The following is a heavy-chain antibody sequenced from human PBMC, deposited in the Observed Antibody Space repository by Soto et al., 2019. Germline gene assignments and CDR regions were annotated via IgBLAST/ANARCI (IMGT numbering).Heavy chain of an antibody. V-gene: IGHV5-51*01. CDR3: ARASGGEYYDSRQYYYSY. Sequence: GESLKISCQASGYKFIDYWIGWVRQVPGKGLEWMGSFYPGDFDIKYSPSFRGQVTISVDKSTTTAYLQWSSLKDSDTAMYYCARASGGEYYDSRQYYYSYWGQGTLLTVSS. D-gene: IGHD3-22*01. CDR1: GYKFIDYW. CDR2: FYPGDFDI. J-gene: IGHJ4*02.